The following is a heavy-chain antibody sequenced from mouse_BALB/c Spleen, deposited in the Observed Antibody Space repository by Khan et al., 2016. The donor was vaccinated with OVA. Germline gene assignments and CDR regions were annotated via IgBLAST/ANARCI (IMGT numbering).Heavy chain of an antibody. J-gene: IGHJ4*01. CDR3: ARWFDGYSSLYAMDY. V-gene: IGHV2-6*02. D-gene: IGHD2-3*01. CDR2: IWSDGST. CDR1: GFSLTSYG. Sequence: QVQLQQSGPGLVAPSQSLSITCTVSGFSLTSYGIHWVRQPPGKGLEWLVVIWSDGSTNYNSVLKSRLSIRKDNSKSQVFLKMNSLQTDDTAIYYCARWFDGYSSLYAMDYWGQGTSVNVSS.